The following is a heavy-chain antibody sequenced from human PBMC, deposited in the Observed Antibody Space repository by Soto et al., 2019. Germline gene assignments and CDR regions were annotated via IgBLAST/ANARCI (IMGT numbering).Heavy chain of an antibody. CDR2: IYYRAMP. CDR1: GCSIARGNYY. D-gene: IGHD6-13*01. CDR3: ARGSALLFYYFDY. V-gene: IGHV4-30-4*01. J-gene: IGHJ4*02. Sequence: SETQSLTGRVSGCSIARGNYYLSWLRQPPGKGLEWIGYIYYRAMPYYNPSLKSRVTISVDTSKNQFSLSMTSVTAADTAVYYCARGSALLFYYFDYWGQGTPVTVSS.